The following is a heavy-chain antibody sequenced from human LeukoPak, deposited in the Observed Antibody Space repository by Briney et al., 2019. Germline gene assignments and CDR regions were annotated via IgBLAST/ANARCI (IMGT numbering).Heavy chain of an antibody. D-gene: IGHD2-21*02. Sequence: ASVKVSCKASGYTFTNNYMHWVRQAPGQGLEWMGIINPSGDNTWYAQKFQGRVTLTRDMSTSTVYMELSSLRSEDTAVYYCARGKHIVVVTATPLDYWGQGTLVLVSS. V-gene: IGHV1-46*01. J-gene: IGHJ4*02. CDR2: INPSGDNT. CDR3: ARGKHIVVVTATPLDY. CDR1: GYTFTNNY.